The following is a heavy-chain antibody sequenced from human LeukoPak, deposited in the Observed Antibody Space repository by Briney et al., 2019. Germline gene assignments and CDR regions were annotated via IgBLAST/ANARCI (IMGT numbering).Heavy chain of an antibody. V-gene: IGHV1-69*13. D-gene: IGHD1-26*01. CDR3: ARVHESGSYTDAFDI. J-gene: IGHJ3*02. Sequence: ASVKVSCKASGGTFSSYAISWVRQAPGQGLEWMGGIIPIFGTANHAQKFQGRVTITADESTSTAYMELSSLRSEDTAVYYCARVHESGSYTDAFDIWGQGTMVTVSS. CDR1: GGTFSSYA. CDR2: IIPIFGTA.